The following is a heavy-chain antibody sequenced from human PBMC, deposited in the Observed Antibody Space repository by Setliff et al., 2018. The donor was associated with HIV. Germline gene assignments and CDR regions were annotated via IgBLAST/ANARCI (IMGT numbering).Heavy chain of an antibody. CDR2: IIPIFGTA. V-gene: IGHV1-69*05. CDR1: GGTFSSYA. D-gene: IGHD3-22*01. J-gene: IGHJ3*02. Sequence: ASVKVSCKASGGTFSSYAISWVRQAPGQGLEWMGGIIPIFGTANYAQKFQGRVTITTDESTSTAYMELSSLRSEDTAVYYCARSSITMIVVVSRGAFDIWGQGTMVTVSS. CDR3: ARSSITMIVVVSRGAFDI.